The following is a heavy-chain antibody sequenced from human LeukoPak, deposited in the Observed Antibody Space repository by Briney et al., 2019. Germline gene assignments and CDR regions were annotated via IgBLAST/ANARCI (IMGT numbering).Heavy chain of an antibody. D-gene: IGHD2-2*01. CDR2: ISYDGSNK. V-gene: IGHV3-30*04. CDR3: ARDCDIVVVPAAMGFDY. Sequence: GGSLRLSCAASGFTFSSYAMHWARQAPGKGLEWVAVISYDGSNKYYADSVKGRFTISRDNSKNTLYLQMNSLRAEDTAVYYCARDCDIVVVPAAMGFDYWGQGTLVTVSS. CDR1: GFTFSSYA. J-gene: IGHJ4*02.